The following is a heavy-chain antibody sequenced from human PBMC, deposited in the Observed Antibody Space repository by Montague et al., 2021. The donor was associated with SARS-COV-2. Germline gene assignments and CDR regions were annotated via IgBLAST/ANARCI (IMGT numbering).Heavy chain of an antibody. D-gene: IGHD6-19*01. CDR3: ARDIAVAGLFDY. J-gene: IGHJ4*02. CDR2: ISISGST. V-gene: IGHV4-61*02. Sequence: TLSLTCTVSGGSISSGSYYWSWIRQPAGKGLEWIGRISISGSTNYXXXLKSRVTISVDTSKNQFSLKLGSVTAADTAVYYCARDIAVAGLFDYWGQGTLVTVSS. CDR1: GGSISSGSYY.